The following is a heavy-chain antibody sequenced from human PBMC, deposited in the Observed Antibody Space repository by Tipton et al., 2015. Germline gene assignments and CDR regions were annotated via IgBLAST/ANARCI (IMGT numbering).Heavy chain of an antibody. J-gene: IGHJ4*02. Sequence: SLRLSCAASGFTYAMSWVRQAPGKGLEWVSSISGSGGGTYYADSVKGRFTISRDNSKNTLYLQMNSLRAEDTAVYFCARGDWGSSGQAYWGQGTLVTVSS. CDR1: GFTYA. V-gene: IGHV3-23*01. D-gene: IGHD3-22*01. CDR3: ARGDWGSSGQAY. CDR2: ISGSGGGT.